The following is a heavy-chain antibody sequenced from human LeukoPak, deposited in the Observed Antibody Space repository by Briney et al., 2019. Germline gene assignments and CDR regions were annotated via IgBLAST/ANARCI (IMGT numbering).Heavy chain of an antibody. CDR1: GLTFSSYA. Sequence: GGSLRLSCAASGLTFSSYAMHWVRQAPGKGLEWVAVISYDGSNKYYADSVKGRFTISRDNSKNTLYLQMNSLRAEDTAVYYCAKDPRSYSHFDYWGQGTLVTVSS. J-gene: IGHJ4*02. CDR3: AKDPRSYSHFDY. CDR2: ISYDGSNK. V-gene: IGHV3-30-3*01. D-gene: IGHD1-26*01.